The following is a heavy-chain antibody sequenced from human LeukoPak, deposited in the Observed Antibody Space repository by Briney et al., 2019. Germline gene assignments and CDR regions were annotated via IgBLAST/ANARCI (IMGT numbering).Heavy chain of an antibody. Sequence: PGGSLRLSCAASGFTFSDYYMSWIRQAPGKGLEWVSYISSSGSTIYYADSVKGRFTISRDNAKNSLYLQMNSLRAEDTAVYYCARDHRSDYGDYCYAFDIWGQGTMVTVSS. CDR1: GFTFSDYY. V-gene: IGHV3-11*04. D-gene: IGHD4-17*01. CDR2: ISSSGSTI. J-gene: IGHJ3*02. CDR3: ARDHRSDYGDYCYAFDI.